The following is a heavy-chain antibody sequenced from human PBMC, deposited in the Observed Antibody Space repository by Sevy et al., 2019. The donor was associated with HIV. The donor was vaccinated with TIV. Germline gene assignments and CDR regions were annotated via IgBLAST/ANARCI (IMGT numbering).Heavy chain of an antibody. J-gene: IGHJ4*02. CDR2: IWSDGAYQ. D-gene: IGHD3-22*01. CDR3: VRGGYYYDNAAYYALDS. CDR1: GFTFSNYA. V-gene: IGHV3-33*01. Sequence: GGSLRLSCAATGFTFSNYAMHWVRQAPGKGMEWVAIIWSDGAYQYHGDSVKGRFTNSRDNSKNTLYLQMNNVRVEDTAVYYCVRGGYYYDNAAYYALDSWGQGTLVTVSS.